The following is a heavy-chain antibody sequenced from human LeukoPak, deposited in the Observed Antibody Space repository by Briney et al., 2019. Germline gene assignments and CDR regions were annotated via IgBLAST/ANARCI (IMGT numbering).Heavy chain of an antibody. D-gene: IGHD3-9*01. Sequence: PGRSLRLSCAASGFTFSSYAMHWVRQAPGKGLEWVSGISWNSGSIGYADSVKGRFTISRDNAKNSLYLQMNSLRAEDTALYYCAKVLRYFDWLSLFDYWGQGTLVTVSS. V-gene: IGHV3-9*01. CDR3: AKVLRYFDWLSLFDY. CDR1: GFTFSSYA. J-gene: IGHJ4*02. CDR2: ISWNSGSI.